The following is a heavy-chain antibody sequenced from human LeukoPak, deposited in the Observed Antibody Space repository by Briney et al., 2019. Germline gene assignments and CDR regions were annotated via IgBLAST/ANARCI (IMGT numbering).Heavy chain of an antibody. D-gene: IGHD5-18*01. V-gene: IGHV3-74*01. CDR2: INSDGSST. CDR1: GFTFSSYW. CDR3: ARSGYSYGYGYYYYGMDV. Sequence: PGGSLRLSCAASGFTFSSYWMHWVRQAPGKGLVWVSRINSDGSSTSYADSVKGRFTISRDNAKNTLYLQMNSLRAEDTAVYYCARSGYSYGYGYYYYGMDVWGQGTTVTVSS. J-gene: IGHJ6*02.